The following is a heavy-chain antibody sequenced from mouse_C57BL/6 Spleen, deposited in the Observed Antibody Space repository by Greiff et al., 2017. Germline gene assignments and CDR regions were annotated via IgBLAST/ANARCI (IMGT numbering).Heavy chain of an antibody. V-gene: IGHV7-3*01. CDR1: GFTFTDYY. J-gene: IGHJ4*01. CDR3: SRYAGGYAMDY. Sequence: DVKLQESGGGLVQPGGSLSLSCAASGFTFTDYYMSWVRQPPGKALEWLGFIRNKANGYTTEYSASVKGRFTISRDNSQSILYLQMNALRAEDSATYYCSRYAGGYAMDYWGQGTSVTVSS. CDR2: IRNKANGYTT.